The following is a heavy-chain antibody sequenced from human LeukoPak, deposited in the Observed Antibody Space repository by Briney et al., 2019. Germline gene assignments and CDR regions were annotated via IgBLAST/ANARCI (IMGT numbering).Heavy chain of an antibody. Sequence: PWGSVRLSCAASGFTFSSYEMNWVRQAPGKGLEWVSYISRSGSTIYYADSVKGRFTISRDNAKNSLYLQMNSLGAEETAVYYCARGLRKGRYFDYWGQGTPVPVSS. D-gene: IGHD3-16*01. CDR1: GFTFSSYE. CDR2: ISRSGSTI. CDR3: ARGLRKGRYFDY. V-gene: IGHV3-48*03. J-gene: IGHJ4*02.